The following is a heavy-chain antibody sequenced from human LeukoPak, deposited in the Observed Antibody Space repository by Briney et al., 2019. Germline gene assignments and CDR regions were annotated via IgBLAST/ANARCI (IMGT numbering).Heavy chain of an antibody. J-gene: IGHJ3*02. CDR3: TTEGVNWNDGGHAFDI. CDR1: GFTFSNAW. Sequence: GGSLRLSXAASGFTFSNAWMSWVRQAPGKGREWGGRIKSKTDGGTTDYAAPVKGRFTISRDDSKNTLYLQMNSPKTEDTAVYYCTTEGVNWNDGGHAFDIWGQGTMVTVSS. V-gene: IGHV3-15*01. D-gene: IGHD1-1*01. CDR2: IKSKTDGGTT.